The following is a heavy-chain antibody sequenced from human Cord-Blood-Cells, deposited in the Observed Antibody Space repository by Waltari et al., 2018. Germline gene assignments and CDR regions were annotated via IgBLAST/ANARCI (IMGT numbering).Heavy chain of an antibody. CDR1: GGSISSGDYY. Sequence: QVQLQESGPGLVKPSQTLFLTCTVSGGSISSGDYYWSWIREPPWKGLEWIGYIYYGGSTYSNPAPKSRVTISVDTPKSQFSLKLNSVTVADTAVYYCARFAMVTCGFDYWGQGTLVTVSS. D-gene: IGHD5-18*01. J-gene: IGHJ4*02. V-gene: IGHV4-30-4*01. CDR3: ARFAMVTCGFDY. CDR2: IYYGGST.